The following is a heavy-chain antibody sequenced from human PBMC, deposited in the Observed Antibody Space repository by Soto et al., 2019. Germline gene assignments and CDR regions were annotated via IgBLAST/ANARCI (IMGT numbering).Heavy chain of an antibody. CDR1: GFTFSSYA. V-gene: IGHV3-23*01. CDR3: AKDPFDYDFWSGHPLGPGYYTDV. D-gene: IGHD3-3*01. Sequence: GGSLRLSCAASGFTFSSYAMSWVRQAPGKGLEWVSAISGSGGSTYYADSVKGRFTISRDNSKNTLYLQMNSLRAEDTAVYYCAKDPFDYDFWSGHPLGPGYYTDVWGKGTTVTVSS. J-gene: IGHJ6*03. CDR2: ISGSGGST.